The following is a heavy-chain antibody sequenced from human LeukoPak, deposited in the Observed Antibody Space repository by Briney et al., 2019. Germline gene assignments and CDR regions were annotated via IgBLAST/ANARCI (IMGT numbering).Heavy chain of an antibody. CDR2: IYHSGST. D-gene: IGHD2-21*02. CDR1: GGSISSGGYS. Sequence: SRTLSLTCAVSGGSISSGGYSWSWIRQPPGKGLEWIGYIYHSGSTYYNPSLKSRVTISVDRAKNQFSLKLSSVTAADTAVYYCARAYCGGDCYSNWFDPWGQGTLVTVSS. V-gene: IGHV4-30-2*01. J-gene: IGHJ5*02. CDR3: ARAYCGGDCYSNWFDP.